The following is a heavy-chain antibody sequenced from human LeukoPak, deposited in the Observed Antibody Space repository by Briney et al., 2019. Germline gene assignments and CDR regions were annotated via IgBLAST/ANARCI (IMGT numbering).Heavy chain of an antibody. CDR1: GGSISSSSYY. Sequence: SETLSLTCNVSGGSISSSSYYWGWIRQPPGKGLEWIGSIYYSGSTYYNPSLKSRVTISVDTSKNQFSLKLSSVTAADTAVYYCARLSGYGLHYYYHMDVWGKGTTVTVSS. V-gene: IGHV4-39*07. J-gene: IGHJ6*03. CDR3: ARLSGYGLHYYYHMDV. D-gene: IGHD5-12*01. CDR2: IYYSGST.